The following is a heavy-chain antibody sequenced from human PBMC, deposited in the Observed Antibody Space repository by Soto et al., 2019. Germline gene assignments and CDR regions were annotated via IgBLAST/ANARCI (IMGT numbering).Heavy chain of an antibody. CDR2: INHNGST. CDR3: ARGLLADILVVVAATGAFDI. V-gene: IGHV4-34*01. Sequence: QVQLQQWGAGLLKPSETLSLTCAVYGGSFSGYYWSWIRQPPGKGQEWIGEINHNGSTNYIPSLKSRVCISVDTSKDQFALKLSSVTAADTVVYYCARGLLADILVVVAATGAFDIWGQGTMVTVSS. CDR1: GGSFSGYY. J-gene: IGHJ3*02. D-gene: IGHD2-15*01.